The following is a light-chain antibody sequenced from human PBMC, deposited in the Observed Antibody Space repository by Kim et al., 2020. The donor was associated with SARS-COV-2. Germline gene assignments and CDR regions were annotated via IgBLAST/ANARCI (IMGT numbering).Light chain of an antibody. J-gene: IGLJ3*02. CDR1: SSNIGSNT. V-gene: IGLV1-44*01. CDR2: NNN. Sequence: QSVLTQPPSTSGTPGQRVTISCSRSSSNIGSNTVNWYQQLPGTAPKLLIYNNNQRPSGVPDRFSGSRSGTSASLAISGLQSEDEADYYCAAWDDSLNGWVFGGGTQLTVL. CDR3: AAWDDSLNGWV.